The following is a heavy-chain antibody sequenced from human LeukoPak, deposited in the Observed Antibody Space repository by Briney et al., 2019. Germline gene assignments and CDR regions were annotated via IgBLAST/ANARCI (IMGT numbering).Heavy chain of an antibody. V-gene: IGHV3-23*01. D-gene: IGHD5-12*01. J-gene: IGHJ5*02. Sequence: GGSLRLSCAASGFTVSSNYMSWVRQAPGKGLEWVSAISGSGGSTYYADSVKGRFTISRDNSKNTLYLQMNSLRAEDTAVYYCAKDDGYSGYDNNWFDPWGQGTLVTVSS. CDR1: GFTVSSNY. CDR3: AKDDGYSGYDNNWFDP. CDR2: ISGSGGST.